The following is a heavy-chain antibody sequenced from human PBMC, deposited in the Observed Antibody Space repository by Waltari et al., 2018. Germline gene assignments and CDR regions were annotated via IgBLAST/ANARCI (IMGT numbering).Heavy chain of an antibody. CDR2: INHSGST. Sequence: QVQLQQWGAGLLKPSETLSLTCAVYGGSFSVYSWSWIRQPPGKGLEWIGEINHSGSTNYNPSLKSRVTISVDTSKNQFSLKLSSVTAADTAVYYCARLGRGVVKSDYWGQGTLVTVSS. J-gene: IGHJ4*02. V-gene: IGHV4-34*01. D-gene: IGHD3-3*01. CDR1: GGSFSVYS. CDR3: ARLGRGVVKSDY.